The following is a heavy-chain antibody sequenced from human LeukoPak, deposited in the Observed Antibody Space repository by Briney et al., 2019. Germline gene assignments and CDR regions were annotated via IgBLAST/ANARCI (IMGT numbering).Heavy chain of an antibody. Sequence: GGSLRLSCAASGFSFNSYSMNWVRQAPGKGLEWVSSISSSSSYIYYADAVKGRFTISRDNAKNSLYLQMNSLRVEDTAVYYCARVLGMINQGQLDSWGQGTLVTVSS. D-gene: IGHD1-14*01. J-gene: IGHJ4*02. CDR2: ISSSSSYI. V-gene: IGHV3-21*01. CDR3: ARVLGMINQGQLDS. CDR1: GFSFNSYS.